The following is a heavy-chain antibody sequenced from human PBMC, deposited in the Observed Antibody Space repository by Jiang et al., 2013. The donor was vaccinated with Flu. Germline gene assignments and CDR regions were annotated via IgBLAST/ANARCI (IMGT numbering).Heavy chain of an antibody. CDR1: GFTFSSYG. CDR2: IWYDGSNK. V-gene: IGHV3-33*01. Sequence: VQLVESGGGVVQPGRSLRLSCAASGFTFSSYGMHWVRQAPGKGLEWVAVIWYDGSNKYYADSVKGRFTISRDNSKNTLYLQMNSLRAEDTAVYYCARLMTTSAFDIWGQGTMVTVSS. J-gene: IGHJ3*02. D-gene: IGHD4-17*01. CDR3: ARLMTTSAFDI.